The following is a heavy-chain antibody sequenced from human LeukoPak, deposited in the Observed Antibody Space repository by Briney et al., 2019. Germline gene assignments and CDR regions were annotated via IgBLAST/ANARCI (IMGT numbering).Heavy chain of an antibody. CDR2: IYTSGST. CDR3: ARHRRYCSGGSCYSDYFDY. V-gene: IGHV4-4*09. D-gene: IGHD2-15*01. CDR1: GGSISSYY. Sequence: PSETLSLTCTVSGGSISSYYWSWIRQPPGKGLEWIGYIYTSGSTNYNPSLKSRVTISVDTSKNQFSLKLSSVTAADTAVYYCARHRRYCSGGSCYSDYFDYWGQGTLVTVSS. J-gene: IGHJ4*02.